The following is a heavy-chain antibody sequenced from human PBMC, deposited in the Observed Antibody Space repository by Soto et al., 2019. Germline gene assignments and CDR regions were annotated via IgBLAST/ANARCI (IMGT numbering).Heavy chain of an antibody. J-gene: IGHJ6*02. CDR1: GFTFSSYA. Sequence: GGSLRLSCAASGFTFSSYAMHWLRQAPGKGLEWVAIISYDGSNKYYADSVKGRFTISRNSSNNMLYLQMNSLRAEYTAVNYCARQSSGRFPGYAMDVWGQGTTVTVSS. D-gene: IGHD6-19*01. V-gene: IGHV3-30-3*01. CDR2: ISYDGSNK. CDR3: ARQSSGRFPGYAMDV.